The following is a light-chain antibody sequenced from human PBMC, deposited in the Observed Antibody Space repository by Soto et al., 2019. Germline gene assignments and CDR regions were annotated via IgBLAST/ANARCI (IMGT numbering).Light chain of an antibody. J-gene: IGLJ2*01. CDR2: GNN. CDR3: RSYDSSLSVWL. Sequence: QSVLTQPPSVSGAPGQRVTISCTGSSSNIGAGYDVPWYQQLPGTAPKLLVHGNNDRPSGVPDRFSGSKSGTSASLAITGLQAEDEADYYCRSYDSSLSVWLFGGGTQLTVL. V-gene: IGLV1-40*01. CDR1: SSNIGAGYD.